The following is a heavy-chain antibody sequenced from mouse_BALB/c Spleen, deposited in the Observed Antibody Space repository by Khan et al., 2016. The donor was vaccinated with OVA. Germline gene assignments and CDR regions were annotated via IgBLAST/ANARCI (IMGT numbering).Heavy chain of an antibody. Sequence: QVRLQQSGAELARPGASVKMSCKASGYTFTSYSMHWVRQRPGQAPEWIGHINPGNTYINYNQNFKGKATLIVDRSSNTAYLQLSSLTSEDTAVYYGVRGGAYHRDDGCFADWGEGTTVTVSA. J-gene: IGHJ3*01. V-gene: IGHV1-4*01. CDR1: GYTFTSYS. CDR3: VRGGAYHRDDGCFAD. D-gene: IGHD2-14*01. CDR2: INPGNTYI.